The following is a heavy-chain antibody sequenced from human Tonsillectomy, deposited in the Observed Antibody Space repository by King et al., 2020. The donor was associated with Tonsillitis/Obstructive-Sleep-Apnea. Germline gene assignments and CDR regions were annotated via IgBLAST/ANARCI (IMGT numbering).Heavy chain of an antibody. CDR1: GFTFSSYD. V-gene: IGHV3-23*04. CDR2: ISGSGGNT. Sequence: VQLVESGGGLVQPGGSLRLSCAASGFTFSSYDMSWVRQAPGKGLEWVSGISGSGGNTYYADSVKDRFTISRDNSKNTLYLQMNTVRAEDTAVYYCARHRDYGDYVRFAFDIWGQGTMVTVSS. CDR3: ARHRDYGDYVRFAFDI. D-gene: IGHD4-17*01. J-gene: IGHJ3*02.